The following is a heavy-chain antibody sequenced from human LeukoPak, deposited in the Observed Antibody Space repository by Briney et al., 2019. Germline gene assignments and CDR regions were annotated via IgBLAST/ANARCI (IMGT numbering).Heavy chain of an antibody. V-gene: IGHV1-58*02. J-gene: IGHJ6*02. CDR1: GFSFTSSA. Sequence: SVKVSCKASGFSFTSSAMQWVRQARGQRLEWIGWIVVGSGNTNYAQNFQERVTITRDMSTSTAYMELSSLRSEDTAVYYCAADQDIVTGYYTEYYYGMDVWGQGTTVTVSS. CDR2: IVVGSGNT. D-gene: IGHD3-9*01. CDR3: AADQDIVTGYYTEYYYGMDV.